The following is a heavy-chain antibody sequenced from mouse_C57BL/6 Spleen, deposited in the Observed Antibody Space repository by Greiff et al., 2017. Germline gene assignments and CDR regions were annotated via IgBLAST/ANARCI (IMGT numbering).Heavy chain of an antibody. Sequence: EVQLQESGGGLVQPGGSMKLSCVASGFTFSNYWMNWVRQSPVKGLEWVAQIRLKSDNYATHYAESVKGRFTIPRDDSKSSVYLQMNNLRAEDTGIYYCTAGYYPLDYWGQGTTLTVSS. CDR2: IRLKSDNYAT. V-gene: IGHV6-3*01. J-gene: IGHJ2*01. CDR3: TAGYYPLDY. CDR1: GFTFSNYW. D-gene: IGHD2-3*01.